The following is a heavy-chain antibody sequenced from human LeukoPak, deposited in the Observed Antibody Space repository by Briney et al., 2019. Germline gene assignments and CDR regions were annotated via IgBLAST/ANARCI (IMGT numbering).Heavy chain of an antibody. V-gene: IGHV3-9*01. Sequence: GRSLRLSCAASGFTFDDYAMHWVRQAPGKGLEWVSGISWNSGSIGYADSVKGRFTISRDNSKNTLYLQMNSLRAEDTAVYYCARDEGGYDVAYYFDYWGQGTLVTVSS. D-gene: IGHD5-12*01. CDR3: ARDEGGYDVAYYFDY. CDR2: ISWNSGSI. CDR1: GFTFDDYA. J-gene: IGHJ4*02.